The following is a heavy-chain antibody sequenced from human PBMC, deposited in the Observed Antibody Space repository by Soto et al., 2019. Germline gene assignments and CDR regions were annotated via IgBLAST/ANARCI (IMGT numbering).Heavy chain of an antibody. J-gene: IGHJ4*02. CDR1: GFTFHSYD. V-gene: IGHV3-23*01. CDR2: ITGSGGRT. D-gene: IGHD4-17*01. Sequence: EVQLLQSGGGLVQPGGSLRLYCAASGFTFHSYDMSWVRQAPGKGLEWVSAITGSGGRTYYAASVKGRFTISRNNSKNTLYLQMHSLRAEDTAVYYCAKEYGGSFSDYWRQGTLVTVSS. CDR3: AKEYGGSFSDY.